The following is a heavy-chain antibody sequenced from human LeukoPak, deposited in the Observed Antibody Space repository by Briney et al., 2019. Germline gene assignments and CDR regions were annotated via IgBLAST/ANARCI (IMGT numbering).Heavy chain of an antibody. D-gene: IGHD3-10*01. V-gene: IGHV1-8*01. CDR2: MNPNSGNT. Sequence: ASVKVSCKASGYTFASYDINWVRQATGQGLEWMGWMNPNSGNTGYAQKFQGRVTMTRNTSISTAYMELSSLRSEDTAVYYCARVYYGSGSQYYYYVMDVWGKGTTVTV. CDR1: GYTFASYD. CDR3: ARVYYGSGSQYYYYVMDV. J-gene: IGHJ6*04.